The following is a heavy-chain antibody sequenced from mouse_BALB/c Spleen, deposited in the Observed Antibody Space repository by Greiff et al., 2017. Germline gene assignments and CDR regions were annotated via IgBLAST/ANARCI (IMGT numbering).Heavy chain of an antibody. D-gene: IGHD1-2*01. J-gene: IGHJ2*01. CDR1: GYAFSSYW. CDR3: APLGNYGYDY. V-gene: IGHV1-80*01. CDR2: IYPGDGDT. Sequence: VKLQQSGAELVRPGSSVKISCKASGYAFSSYWMNWVKQRPGQGLEWIGQIYPGDGDTNYNGKFKGKATLTADKSSSTAYMQLSSLTSEDSAVYFCAPLGNYGYDYWGQGTTLTVSS.